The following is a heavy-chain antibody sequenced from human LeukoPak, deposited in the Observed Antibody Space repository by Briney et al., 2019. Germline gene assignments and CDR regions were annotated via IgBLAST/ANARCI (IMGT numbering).Heavy chain of an antibody. V-gene: IGHV3-66*02. D-gene: IGHD6-6*01. Sequence: ASVKVSCKASGYTFTSYGISWVRQAPGKGLEWVSVIYSGGSTYYADSVKGRFTISSDNSRNTLYLQMNSLKTEDTAVYYCARPCSCSSYVAEYWGRGTLVTVSS. CDR3: ARPCSCSSYVAEY. CDR1: GYTFTSYG. CDR2: IYSGGST. J-gene: IGHJ4*02.